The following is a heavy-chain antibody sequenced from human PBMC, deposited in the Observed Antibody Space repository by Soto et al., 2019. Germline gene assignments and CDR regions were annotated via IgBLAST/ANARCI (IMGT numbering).Heavy chain of an antibody. CDR1: GHSITGDYY. CDR2: IYHSGST. V-gene: IGHV4-38-2*01. CDR3: ATLGSIVAYDRRLFVGY. J-gene: IGHJ4*02. D-gene: IGHD5-12*01. Sequence: SETLSLTCAVSGHSITGDYYWGWIRQPPGKGLEWIGTIYHSGSTYYNPSLKSRVTISVDTSKNQFFLKLSSVTAADTAVYYFATLGSIVAYDRRLFVGYWGQRTLVNVST.